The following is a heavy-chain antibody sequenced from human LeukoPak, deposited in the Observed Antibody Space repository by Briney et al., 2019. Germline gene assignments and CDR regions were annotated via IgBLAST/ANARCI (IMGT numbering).Heavy chain of an antibody. CDR1: GYTFTGYY. V-gene: IGHV1-18*04. J-gene: IGHJ3*02. Sequence: RASVKVSCKASGYTFTGYYMHWVRQAPGQGLEWMGWISAYNGNTNYAQKLQGRVTMTTDTSTSTAYMELRSLRSDDTAVYYCARVARRIAAAGTSDAFDIWGQGTMVTVSS. CDR3: ARVARRIAAAGTSDAFDI. D-gene: IGHD6-13*01. CDR2: ISAYNGNT.